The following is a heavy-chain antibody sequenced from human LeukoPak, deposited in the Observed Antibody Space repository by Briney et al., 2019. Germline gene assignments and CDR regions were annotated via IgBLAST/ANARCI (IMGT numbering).Heavy chain of an antibody. CDR1: GGSFSGYY. CDR2: INHSGST. D-gene: IGHD5-24*01. V-gene: IGHV4-34*01. Sequence: SETLSLTCAVYGGSFSGYYWSWIRQPPGKGLEWIGEINHSGSTNYNPSLKSRVTISVDTSKNQFSLKLSSVTAADTAVYYCARGRRIGDGYKQHPFDYWGQGTLVTVSS. CDR3: ARGRRIGDGYKQHPFDY. J-gene: IGHJ4*02.